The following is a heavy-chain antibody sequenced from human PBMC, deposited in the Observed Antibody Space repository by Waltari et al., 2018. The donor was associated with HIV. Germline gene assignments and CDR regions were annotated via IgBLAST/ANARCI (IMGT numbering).Heavy chain of an antibody. CDR1: GYRFIGYY. V-gene: IGHV1-2*02. J-gene: IGHJ6*02. CDR3: ARPIVGTPYCMDG. D-gene: IGHD2-21*01. Sequence: QVELVQSGAEVKRPGASVRVSCRAAGYRFIGYYLHWVRQAPGQGLGRVGLISTHNGGTNISPKCRGRVTMTRDTADNAAYLDLTRLTAGDTAFYDCARPIVGTPYCMDGWGQGTAVTVSS. CDR2: ISTHNGGT.